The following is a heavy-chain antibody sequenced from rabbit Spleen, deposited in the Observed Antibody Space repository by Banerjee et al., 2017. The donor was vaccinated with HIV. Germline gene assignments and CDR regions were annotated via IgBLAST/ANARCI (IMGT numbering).Heavy chain of an antibody. V-gene: IGHV1S47*01. Sequence: QEQLKETGGGLVQPGGSLTLSCKASGFDFSSYYMSWVRQAPGKGLEWIACINSATYKSVYAKWAKGPFTISRTTSLNTVTLQMTRVTAADTATYFCARDLAGVIGWNFNLWGPGPWSPS. D-gene: IGHD4-1*01. J-gene: IGHJ4*01. CDR3: ARDLAGVIGWNFNL. CDR2: INSATYKS. CDR1: GFDFSSYY.